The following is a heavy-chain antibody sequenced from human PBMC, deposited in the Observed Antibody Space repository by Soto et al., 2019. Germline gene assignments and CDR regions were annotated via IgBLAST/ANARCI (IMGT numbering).Heavy chain of an antibody. CDR3: ARASYYYDSSGYHDAFDI. J-gene: IGHJ3*02. Sequence: SVKVSCKASGGTFSSYAISWVRQAPGQGLEWMGGIIPIFGTANYAQKFQGRVTITADESTSTAYMELSSLRSEDTAVYYCARASYYYDSSGYHDAFDIWGQGTMVTVSS. CDR2: IIPIFGTA. V-gene: IGHV1-69*13. CDR1: GGTFSSYA. D-gene: IGHD3-22*01.